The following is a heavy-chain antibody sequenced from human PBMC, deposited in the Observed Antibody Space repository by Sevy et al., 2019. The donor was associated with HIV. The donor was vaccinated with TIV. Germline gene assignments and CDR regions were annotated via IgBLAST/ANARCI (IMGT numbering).Heavy chain of an antibody. V-gene: IGHV3-33*01. CDR2: IWYDGGNK. Sequence: GGSLRLSCAASGFIFSNYGMHWVRQAPGRGLEWVAFIWYDGGNKYYVDSVKGRFTISRDNSKSALFLQMNSLRAEDTAVYYCARDLFGGGSGMAPGNWFDPWGQGTLVTVSS. CDR1: GFIFSNYG. J-gene: IGHJ5*02. CDR3: ARDLFGGGSGMAPGNWFDP. D-gene: IGHD2-15*01.